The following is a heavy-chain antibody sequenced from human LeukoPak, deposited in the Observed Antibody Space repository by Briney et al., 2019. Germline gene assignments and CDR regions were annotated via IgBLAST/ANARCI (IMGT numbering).Heavy chain of an antibody. J-gene: IGHJ5*02. D-gene: IGHD4-17*01. Sequence: SETLSLTCTVSGGSIGTYYWSWIRQPPGKGLEWIGYIYHNGNTNYNPSLKSRVTISVDTSKNQFSLRLSSVTAADTAVYYCARNKYSDHLYFDPWGQGTLVIVSS. V-gene: IGHV4-59*08. CDR2: IYHNGNT. CDR1: GGSIGTYY. CDR3: ARNKYSDHLYFDP.